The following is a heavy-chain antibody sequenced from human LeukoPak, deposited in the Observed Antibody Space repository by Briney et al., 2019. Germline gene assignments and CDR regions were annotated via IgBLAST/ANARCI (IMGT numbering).Heavy chain of an antibody. V-gene: IGHV3-23*01. D-gene: IGHD2-15*01. CDR3: AKGSDIVVVVAATEEYYFDY. CDR2: ISGSGGST. CDR1: GFTFSSYA. Sequence: GGSLRLSCAASGFTFSSYAMGWVRQAPGKGLEWVSAISGSGGSTYYADSVKGRFTISRDNSKNTLYLQINSLRAEDTAVYYCAKGSDIVVVVAATEEYYFDYWGQGTLVTVSS. J-gene: IGHJ4*02.